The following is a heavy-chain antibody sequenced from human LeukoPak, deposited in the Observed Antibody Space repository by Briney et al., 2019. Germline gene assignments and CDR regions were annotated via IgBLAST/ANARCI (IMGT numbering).Heavy chain of an antibody. CDR2: INTNGANT. D-gene: IGHD6-6*01. CDR3: VKGLDYSSSQMDS. CDR1: GFTFSNAW. V-gene: IGHV3-64*05. Sequence: GGSLRLSCAASGFTFSNAWMSWVRQSPGKGLEYVSSINTNGANTYYADSVKGRFTISRDNSRNTVYVQMNSLTPEDTAVYYCVKGLDYSSSQMDSWGQGTLVTVSS. J-gene: IGHJ4*02.